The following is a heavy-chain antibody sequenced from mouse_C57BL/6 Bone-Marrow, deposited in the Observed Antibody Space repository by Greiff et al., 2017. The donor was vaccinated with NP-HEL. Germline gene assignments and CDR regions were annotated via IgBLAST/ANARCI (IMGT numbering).Heavy chain of an antibody. Sequence: VQLQQSGAELVRPGASVKLSCTASGFNIKDYYMHWVKQRPEQGLEWIGRIDPEDGDTEYAPKFQGKATMTADTSSNTADLQLSSRTSEDTAVYYCTYDGYYRNYVDYWGQGTTLTVSS. CDR2: IDPEDGDT. CDR3: TYDGYYRNYVDY. J-gene: IGHJ2*01. CDR1: GFNIKDYY. V-gene: IGHV14-1*01. D-gene: IGHD2-3*01.